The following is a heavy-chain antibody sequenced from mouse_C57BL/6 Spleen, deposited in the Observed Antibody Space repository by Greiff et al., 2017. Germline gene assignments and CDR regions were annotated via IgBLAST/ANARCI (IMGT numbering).Heavy chain of an antibody. D-gene: IGHD2-4*01. CDR1: GYAFSSYW. CDR3: AYDYDVWFAY. Sequence: VKLMESGAELVKPGASVKISCKASGYAFSSYWMNWVKQRPGKGLEWIGQIYPGDGDTNYNGKFKGKATLTADKSSSTAYMQLSSLTSEDSAVYFCAYDYDVWFAYWGQGTLVTVSA. J-gene: IGHJ3*01. CDR2: IYPGDGDT. V-gene: IGHV1-80*01.